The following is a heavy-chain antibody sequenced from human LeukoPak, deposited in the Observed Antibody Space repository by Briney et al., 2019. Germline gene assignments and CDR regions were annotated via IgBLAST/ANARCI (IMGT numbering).Heavy chain of an antibody. CDR2: IYTTGST. D-gene: IGHD2-15*01. V-gene: IGHV4-4*07. CDR3: ARLLIVVDYFDY. CDR1: GGSISSYY. J-gene: IGHJ4*02. Sequence: ETLSLTCTVSGGSISSYYWSWIRQPAGKGLEWIGRIYTTGSTNYNRSLKSRITISVDTSKNQLSLKLSSVTAADTAVYYCARLLIVVDYFDYWGQGTLVTVSS.